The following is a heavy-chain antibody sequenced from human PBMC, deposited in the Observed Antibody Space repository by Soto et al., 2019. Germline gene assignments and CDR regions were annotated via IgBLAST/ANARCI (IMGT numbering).Heavy chain of an antibody. J-gene: IGHJ3*02. D-gene: IGHD3-10*01. V-gene: IGHV4-39*01. CDR3: ARHVLQIRDRGTFDI. Sequence: QLQLQESGPGLVKPSETLSLTCTVSGGSISSYSYYWGWIRQPPGKGREWVGSISYSGSSFYNPSLKSRVTISVDTSKNQFSLKLSSVTAADTAVYYCARHVLQIRDRGTFDIWGQGTMVTVSS. CDR2: ISYSGSS. CDR1: GGSISSYSYY.